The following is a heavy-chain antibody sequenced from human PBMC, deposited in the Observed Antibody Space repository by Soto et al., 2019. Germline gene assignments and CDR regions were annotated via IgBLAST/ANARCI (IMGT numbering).Heavy chain of an antibody. CDR3: ARYCISTSCQTYYFDY. J-gene: IGHJ4*02. CDR2: IYNNGKT. V-gene: IGHV4-31*03. D-gene: IGHD2-2*01. Sequence: SETLSLTCTVSGGSISSGGYYWSWIRQHRGKGLEWIGYIYNNGKTYYNPSLKTRVTISLDTSKDQFSLKLNSVTAADTAVYYCARYCISTSCQTYYFDYWGQGTLVTVSS. CDR1: GGSISSGGYY.